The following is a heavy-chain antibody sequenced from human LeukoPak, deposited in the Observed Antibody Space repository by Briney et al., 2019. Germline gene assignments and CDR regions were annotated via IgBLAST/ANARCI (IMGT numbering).Heavy chain of an antibody. J-gene: IGHJ6*03. Sequence: ASVKVSCKASGYNFITYDISWVRQAPGQGPEWMGWISGYNGNTNYAQKLQGRVTMTTDTSTSTAYMELRSLRSDDTAVYYCARDSSGWYRYYYYYMDVWGKGTTVTVSS. CDR2: ISGYNGNT. D-gene: IGHD6-19*01. V-gene: IGHV1-18*01. CDR3: ARDSSGWYRYYYYYMDV. CDR1: GYNFITYD.